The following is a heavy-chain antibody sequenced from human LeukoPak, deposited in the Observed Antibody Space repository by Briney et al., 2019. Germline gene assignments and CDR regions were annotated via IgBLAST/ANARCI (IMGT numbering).Heavy chain of an antibody. V-gene: IGHV3-21*01. CDR1: GFTFSTYT. D-gene: IGHD2-2*01. Sequence: GGSLRLSCAASGFTFSTYTMNWVRQAPGKGLEWVSSISSSSNNINYADSVKGRFTISRDNAMNSVHLQMNSLRAEDTAVYYCARVRVVVPAAPMDYWGQGTLVTVSS. CDR2: ISSSSNNI. J-gene: IGHJ4*02. CDR3: ARVRVVVPAAPMDY.